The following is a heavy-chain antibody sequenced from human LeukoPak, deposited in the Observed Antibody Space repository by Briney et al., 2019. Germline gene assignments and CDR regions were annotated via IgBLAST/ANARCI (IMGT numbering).Heavy chain of an antibody. CDR1: GGSISSGSYY. Sequence: KPSQTLSLTCTVSGGSISSGSYYWSWIRQPAGKGLEWTGRIYTSGSTNYNPSLKSRVTISVDTSKNQFSLKLSSVTAADTAVYYCARGTYSSGLDWGQGTLVTVSS. J-gene: IGHJ4*02. V-gene: IGHV4-61*02. CDR2: IYTSGST. D-gene: IGHD6-19*01. CDR3: ARGTYSSGLD.